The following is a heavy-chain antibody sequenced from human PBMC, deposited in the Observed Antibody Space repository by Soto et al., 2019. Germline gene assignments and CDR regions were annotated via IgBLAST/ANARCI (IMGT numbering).Heavy chain of an antibody. V-gene: IGHV1-69*13. CDR1: GGTFSSYA. D-gene: IGHD5-12*01. CDR2: IIPIFGTA. J-gene: IGHJ6*02. Sequence: ASVKVSCKASGGTFSSYAISWVRQAPGQGLEWMGGIIPIFGTANYAQKFQGRVTNTADESTSTAYMELSSLRSEDTAVYYCARSDRVATARVYYYYGMDVWGQGTTVTVSS. CDR3: ARSDRVATARVYYYYGMDV.